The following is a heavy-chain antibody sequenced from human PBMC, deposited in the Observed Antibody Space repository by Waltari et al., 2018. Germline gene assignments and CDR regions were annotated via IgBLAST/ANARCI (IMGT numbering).Heavy chain of an antibody. V-gene: IGHV3-74*01. D-gene: IGHD3-3*01. CDR1: GFTFSSYW. CDR3: ASGRFLEWLLFY. J-gene: IGHJ4*02. Sequence: EVQLVESGGGLVQPGGSLRLSCAASGFTFSSYWMHWVRQAPGKGLVWGSRINSDGGSTSYADSVKGRFTISRDNAKNTLYLQMNSLRAEDTAVYYCASGRFLEWLLFYWGQGTLVTVSS. CDR2: INSDGGST.